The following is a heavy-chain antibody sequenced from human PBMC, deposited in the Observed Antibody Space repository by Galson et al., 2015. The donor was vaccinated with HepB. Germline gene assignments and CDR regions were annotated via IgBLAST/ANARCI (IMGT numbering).Heavy chain of an antibody. D-gene: IGHD3-16*01. J-gene: IGHJ4*02. V-gene: IGHV3-7*03. Sequence: SLRLSCAASGLTFSAYWTSWVRQVPGKGLEWVADVNLDGSEMYYADSVKGRFTISRDNAERSVSLHMYSLRAEDTAVYYCAREVMIRTLAHKTPDYWGQGTLVTVSS. CDR2: VNLDGSEM. CDR1: GLTFSAYW. CDR3: AREVMIRTLAHKTPDY.